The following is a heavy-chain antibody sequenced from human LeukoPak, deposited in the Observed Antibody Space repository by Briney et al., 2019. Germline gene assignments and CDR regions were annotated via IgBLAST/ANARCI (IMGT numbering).Heavy chain of an antibody. Sequence: PGGSLRLSCAASGFTFSSYGMHWVRQAPGKGLEWVSAISGSGGSTYYADSVKGRFTISRDNSKNTLYLQMNSLRAEDTAVYYCAKDTGEVGSLWFGEIDSFDYWGQGTLVTVSS. CDR3: AKDTGEVGSLWFGEIDSFDY. D-gene: IGHD3-10*01. V-gene: IGHV3-23*01. CDR2: ISGSGGST. J-gene: IGHJ4*02. CDR1: GFTFSSYG.